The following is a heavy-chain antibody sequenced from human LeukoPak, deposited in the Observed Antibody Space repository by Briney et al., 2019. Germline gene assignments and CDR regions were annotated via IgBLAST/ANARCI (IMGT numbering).Heavy chain of an antibody. CDR2: ISGSGGST. D-gene: IGHD4-17*01. V-gene: IGHV3-23*01. J-gene: IGHJ4*02. CDR3: ARDRGKGAYADY. CDR1: AFTFRSYA. Sequence: PGGSLRLSCAASAFTFRSYAMSWVRQAGGKGLEWVSAISGSGGSTYYADSVKGRFTISRDNSKNTLYLQVDSLRAEDTAVYYCARDRGKGAYADYWGQGTLVTVSS.